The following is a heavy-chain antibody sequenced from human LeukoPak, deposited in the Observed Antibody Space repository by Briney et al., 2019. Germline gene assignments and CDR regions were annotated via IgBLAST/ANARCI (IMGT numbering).Heavy chain of an antibody. CDR1: GGSISSYY. V-gene: IGHV4-34*01. CDR2: INHSGST. CDR3: ARQNGDPNFDY. D-gene: IGHD4-17*01. Sequence: SETLSLTCTVSGGSISSYYWSWIRQPPGKGLEWIGEINHSGSTNYNPSLKSRVTISVDTSKNQFSLKLSSVTAADTAVYYCARQNGDPNFDYWGQGTLVTVSS. J-gene: IGHJ4*02.